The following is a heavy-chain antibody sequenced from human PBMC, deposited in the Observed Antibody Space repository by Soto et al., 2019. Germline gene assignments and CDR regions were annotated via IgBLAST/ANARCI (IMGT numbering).Heavy chain of an antibody. V-gene: IGHV2-5*02. Sequence: QITLKESGPTLVKPTQTLTLTCTFSGFSLSTSGVGVGWIRQPPGKALEWLALIYWDDDKRYSPSLKSRLTITKDTSKNQVVLTMTNMDPVDTATYYCAYSWSYYDSSGYLDYWGQGTLVTVSS. D-gene: IGHD3-22*01. CDR2: IYWDDDK. J-gene: IGHJ4*02. CDR1: GFSLSTSGVG. CDR3: AYSWSYYDSSGYLDY.